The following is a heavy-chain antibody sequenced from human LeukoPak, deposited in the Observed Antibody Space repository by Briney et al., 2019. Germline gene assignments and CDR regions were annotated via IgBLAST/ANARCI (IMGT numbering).Heavy chain of an antibody. CDR1: GFTFSSYG. CDR2: IRYDGSNK. J-gene: IGHJ4*02. CDR3: ARRPSYYYGSGSYYNAQRALDY. D-gene: IGHD3-10*01. V-gene: IGHV3-30*02. Sequence: GGSLRLSCAASGFTFSSYGMHWVRQAPGKGLEWVAFIRYDGSNKYYADSVKGRFTISRDNSKSTLYLHVNSLRPEDTAVYYCARRPSYYYGSGSYYNAQRALDYWGQGTLVTVSS.